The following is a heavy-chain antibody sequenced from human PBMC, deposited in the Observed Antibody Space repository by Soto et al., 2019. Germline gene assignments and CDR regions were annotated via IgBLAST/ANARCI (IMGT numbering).Heavy chain of an antibody. J-gene: IGHJ4*02. CDR1: GYAFTSYA. Sequence: GASVKLSSKASGYAFTSYAMHWVRQAPGQRLEWMGWINAGNGNTKYSQKFQGSVTITRDTSASTAYMELSSLRSEDTAVYYCARGPGGPDGPGDYWGQGTLVTVSS. D-gene: IGHD2-15*01. V-gene: IGHV1-3*01. CDR2: INAGNGNT. CDR3: ARGPGGPDGPGDY.